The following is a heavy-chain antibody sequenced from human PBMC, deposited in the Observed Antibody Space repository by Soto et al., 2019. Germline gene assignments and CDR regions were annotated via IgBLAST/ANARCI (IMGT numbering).Heavy chain of an antibody. CDR1: CGYFSGYY. J-gene: IGHJ4*02. Sequence: SETLSLTCAVYCGYFSGYYWSCIRQPPGKGLEWIGEINHSGSTNYNPSLKSRVTISVDTSKNQFSLKLSSVTAADTAVYYCAGTYYYDSRGFWPLWGQGTLVTVSS. D-gene: IGHD3-22*01. V-gene: IGHV4-34*01. CDR2: INHSGST. CDR3: AGTYYYDSRGFWPL.